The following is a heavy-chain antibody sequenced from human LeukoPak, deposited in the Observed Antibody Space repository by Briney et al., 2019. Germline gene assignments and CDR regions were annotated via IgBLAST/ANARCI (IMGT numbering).Heavy chain of an antibody. CDR2: IYYSGST. J-gene: IGHJ5*02. CDR3: ARGAMDYYGSGSYSDPYNWFDP. V-gene: IGHV4-59*02. Sequence: PSETLSPTCTVSGGSVSIYYWSWIRQPPGKGLEWIGYIYYSGSTNYNPSLKSRVTISVDTSKNQFSLKLSSVTAADTAVYYCARGAMDYYGSGSYSDPYNWFDPWGQGTLVTVSS. D-gene: IGHD3-10*01. CDR1: GGSVSIYY.